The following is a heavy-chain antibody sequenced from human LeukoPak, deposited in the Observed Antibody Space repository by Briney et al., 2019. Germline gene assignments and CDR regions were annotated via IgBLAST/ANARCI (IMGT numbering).Heavy chain of an antibody. Sequence: GGSLRLSCAASGFTVSSNYMSWVRQAPGKGLEWISGISGSGASTYYADSVKGRFTISRDDSRNTLYLQMNSLRGDDTAVYYCAKDVGKWESLHFFDYWGQGTLVTVSS. CDR1: GFTVSSNY. CDR3: AKDVGKWESLHFFDY. J-gene: IGHJ4*02. D-gene: IGHD1-26*01. CDR2: ISGSGAST. V-gene: IGHV3-23*01.